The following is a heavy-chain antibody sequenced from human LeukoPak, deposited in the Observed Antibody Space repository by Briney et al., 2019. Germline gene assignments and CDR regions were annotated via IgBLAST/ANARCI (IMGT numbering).Heavy chain of an antibody. CDR2: MHPNSANT. V-gene: IGHV1-8*01. CDR1: RYTFTNYD. CDR3: ARGAATAAVVDY. Sequence: ASVKVSCKASRYTFTNYDINWVRQATGQGLEWMGWMHPNSANTGYSQKFQGRVTMTRDTSISTAYMELSSLRSEDTAVYYGARGAATAAVVDYWGQGTLVTVSS. J-gene: IGHJ4*02. D-gene: IGHD2-15*01.